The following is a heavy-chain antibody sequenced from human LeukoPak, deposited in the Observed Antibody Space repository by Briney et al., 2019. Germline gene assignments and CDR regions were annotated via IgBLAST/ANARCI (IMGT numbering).Heavy chain of an antibody. Sequence: GGSLRLSCAASGFTFDDYAMHWVRQAPGKGLEWVSVIYSGGSTYYADSVKGRFTISRDNSKNTLYLQMNSLRAEDTAVYYCASLFGEDYYYYYYMDVWGKGTTVTISS. J-gene: IGHJ6*03. V-gene: IGHV3-53*01. CDR1: GFTFDDYA. D-gene: IGHD3-10*02. CDR3: ASLFGEDYYYYYYMDV. CDR2: IYSGGST.